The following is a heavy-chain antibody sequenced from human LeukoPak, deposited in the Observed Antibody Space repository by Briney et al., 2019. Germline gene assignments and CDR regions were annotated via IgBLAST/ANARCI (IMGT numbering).Heavy chain of an antibody. CDR2: IKEDGTKK. Sequence: GGSLRLSCAASGFTFSRYWMTWVRQAPGKGLEWVGNIKEDGTKKYYVDSVKGRFTISRDNAQNSLYLQMNSLPPEDTALYFCARGEAFCYYWGQGALVTVSS. J-gene: IGHJ4*02. V-gene: IGHV3-7*05. CDR1: GFTFSRYW. CDR3: ARGEAFCYY.